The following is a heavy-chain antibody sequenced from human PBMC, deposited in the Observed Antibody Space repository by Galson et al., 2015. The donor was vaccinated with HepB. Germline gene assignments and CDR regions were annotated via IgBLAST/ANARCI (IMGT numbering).Heavy chain of an antibody. CDR3: VTDQGRGYEY. CDR2: TNRDVSFT. J-gene: IGHJ4*02. V-gene: IGHV3-74*01. D-gene: IGHD3-3*01. Sequence: SLRLSCAASGLTFSAYWMHWVRQDPEKGLVWVSSTNRDVSFTNYADPVKGRFTISRDNAKNMVFLQMHSLRVEDTAVYYCVTDQGRGYEYWGQGTLVIVSS. CDR1: GLTFSAYW.